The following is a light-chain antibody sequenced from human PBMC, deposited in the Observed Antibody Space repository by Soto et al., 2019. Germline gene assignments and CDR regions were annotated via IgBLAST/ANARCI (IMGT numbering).Light chain of an antibody. Sequence: DIQMTQSPSTLSASVGDRVTITCRASQSISSWLAWYQQKPGKAPKLLIYDASSLESGVPSRFSGSGSGTEFTLTISSLQPDDFATYYCQQYNSIYSTFGGGTKVEIK. CDR3: QQYNSIYST. J-gene: IGKJ4*01. V-gene: IGKV1-5*01. CDR1: QSISSW. CDR2: DAS.